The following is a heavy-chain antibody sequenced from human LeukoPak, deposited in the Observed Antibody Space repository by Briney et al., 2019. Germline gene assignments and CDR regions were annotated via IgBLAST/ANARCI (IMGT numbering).Heavy chain of an antibody. V-gene: IGHV3-30*18. D-gene: IGHD2-15*01. CDR2: ISYDGRNI. Sequence: GRSLRLSYAASGFTFSSYGMHWVRQAPGKGLEWVTVISYDGRNIYYADSVKGRFTISRDNSKNTLYLQMNSLRAEDTAVYYCAKAFGYCSGGSCYYYYYGMDVWGKGTTVTVSS. CDR1: GFTFSSYG. CDR3: AKAFGYCSGGSCYYYYYGMDV. J-gene: IGHJ6*04.